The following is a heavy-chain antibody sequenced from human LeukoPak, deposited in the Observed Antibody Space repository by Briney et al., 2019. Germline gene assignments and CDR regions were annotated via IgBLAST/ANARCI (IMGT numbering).Heavy chain of an antibody. CDR1: GFTFRSYG. CDR3: ARARGYSYGPYGY. J-gene: IGHJ4*02. Sequence: GGSLRLSCAASGFTFRSYGMHWVRQAPGKGLEWVAVIWYDGSNKFYADSVKGRFTISRDNSKNTLYLQMNSLRAEDTAVYYCARARGYSYGPYGYWGQGTLVTVSS. V-gene: IGHV3-33*01. CDR2: IWYDGSNK. D-gene: IGHD5-18*01.